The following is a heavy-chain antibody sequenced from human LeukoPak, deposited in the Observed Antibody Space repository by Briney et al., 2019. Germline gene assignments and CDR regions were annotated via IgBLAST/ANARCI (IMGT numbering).Heavy chain of an antibody. Sequence: PGGSLRLSCAASGFMFSGYWMNWVRHVPGKGLEWVANINEDGSEQFYVDSVRGRFTISRDNAKNSLYLQTNSLRAEDTAVYYCASRESSMSRSHWGQGTLVTVSS. CDR2: INEDGSEQ. J-gene: IGHJ4*02. CDR3: ASRESSMSRSH. D-gene: IGHD2/OR15-2a*01. V-gene: IGHV3-7*01. CDR1: GFMFSGYW.